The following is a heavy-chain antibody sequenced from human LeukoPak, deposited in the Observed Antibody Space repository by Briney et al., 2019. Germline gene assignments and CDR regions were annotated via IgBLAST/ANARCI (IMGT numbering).Heavy chain of an antibody. CDR1: GGSFSSYY. Sequence: SGTLSLTCTVSGGSFSSYYWSWIRQPPGKGLEWIGYIYYSGSTNYNPSLKSRVTISVDTSKNQFSLKLSSVTAADTAVYYCARDRYYYDSSGYSNWFDPWGQGTLVTVSS. D-gene: IGHD3-22*01. CDR3: ARDRYYYDSSGYSNWFDP. J-gene: IGHJ5*02. CDR2: IYYSGST. V-gene: IGHV4-59*01.